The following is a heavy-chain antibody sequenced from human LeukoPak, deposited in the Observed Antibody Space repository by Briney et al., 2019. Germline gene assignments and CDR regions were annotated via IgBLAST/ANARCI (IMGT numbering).Heavy chain of an antibody. CDR3: ARWGTSSLDY. CDR1: GFTFSNYW. D-gene: IGHD6-6*01. J-gene: IGHJ4*02. Sequence: GGSLRLSCAASGFTFSNYWMQWVRQAPGKGLVWVSRINSDGSSTRYADSVKGRFTISRDNAKNTLFLQMNSLRAEDTAVYYCARWGTSSLDYWGQGTLVTVSS. CDR2: INSDGSST. V-gene: IGHV3-74*01.